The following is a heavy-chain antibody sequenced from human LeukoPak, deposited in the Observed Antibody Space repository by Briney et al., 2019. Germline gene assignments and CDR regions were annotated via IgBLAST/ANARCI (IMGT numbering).Heavy chain of an antibody. D-gene: IGHD1-26*01. Sequence: GGSLRLSCAASGFTFSIYSMNWVRQAPGKGLEWVSSISSSSSYIYYADSVKGRFTISRDNSKNTLYLQMNSLRAEDTAVYYCARGGSYLSAFDIWGQGTMVTVSS. CDR3: ARGGSYLSAFDI. J-gene: IGHJ3*02. V-gene: IGHV3-21*04. CDR2: ISSSSSYI. CDR1: GFTFSIYS.